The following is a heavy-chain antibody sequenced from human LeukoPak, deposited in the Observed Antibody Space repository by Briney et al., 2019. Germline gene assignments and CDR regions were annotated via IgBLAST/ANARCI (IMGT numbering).Heavy chain of an antibody. J-gene: IGHJ3*02. CDR3: ARVSGGWSDAFDI. Sequence: SETLSLTCAVYGGSFSGYYCSWIRQPPGKGLEWIGEINHSGSTNYNPSLKSRVTISVDTSKNQFSLKLSSVTAADTAVYYCARVSGGWSDAFDIWGQGTMVTVSS. V-gene: IGHV4-34*01. CDR2: INHSGST. CDR1: GGSFSGYY. D-gene: IGHD6-19*01.